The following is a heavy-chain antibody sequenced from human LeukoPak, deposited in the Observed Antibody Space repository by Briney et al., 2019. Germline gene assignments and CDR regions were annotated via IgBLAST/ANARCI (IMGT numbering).Heavy chain of an antibody. Sequence: ASVKVSCKVSGYTLTELSMHWVRQAPGKGLEWMGGFDPEDGETIYAQKFQGRVTMTEDTSTDTAYMELSSLRSEDTAVYYCATDGDCGGDCYDGMDVWGQGTTVTVSS. CDR2: FDPEDGET. J-gene: IGHJ6*02. CDR3: ATDGDCGGDCYDGMDV. V-gene: IGHV1-24*01. CDR1: GYTLTELS. D-gene: IGHD2-21*01.